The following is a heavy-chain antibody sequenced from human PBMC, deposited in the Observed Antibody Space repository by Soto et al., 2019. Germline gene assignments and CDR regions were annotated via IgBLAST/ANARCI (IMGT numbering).Heavy chain of an antibody. CDR2: IRTKAYGGTT. CDR1: GFTFGEYA. CDR3: ARQVLWFGESAFDP. Sequence: GGSLRLSCTTSGFTFGEYAMSWVRQAPGKGLEWVGFIRTKAYGGTTEYAASMKGRFTISRDDSKSIAYLQMNSLKTEDTAVYYCARQVLWFGESAFDPWGQGTLVTVSS. J-gene: IGHJ5*02. D-gene: IGHD3-10*01. V-gene: IGHV3-49*04.